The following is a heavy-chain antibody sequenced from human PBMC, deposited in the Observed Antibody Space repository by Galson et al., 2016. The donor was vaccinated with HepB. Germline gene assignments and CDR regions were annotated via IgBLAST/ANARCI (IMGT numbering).Heavy chain of an antibody. V-gene: IGHV5-51*01. CDR3: AAVTTRRFLPNDYFDS. J-gene: IGHJ4*02. D-gene: IGHD6-6*01. CDR2: IYLGDSDT. CDR1: GDRLNRISTYW. Sequence: QSGAEVKRPGESLQISCNVSGDRLNRISTYWIGWVRQMPGKGLEWMGIIYLGDSDTRYSPSFQAQVSISADKSTFTAYLQWSTLKASDTAMYYCAAVTTRRFLPNDYFDSWGQGTLVTVSS.